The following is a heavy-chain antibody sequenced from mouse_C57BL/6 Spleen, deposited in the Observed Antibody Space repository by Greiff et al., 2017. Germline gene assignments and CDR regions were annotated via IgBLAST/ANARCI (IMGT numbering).Heavy chain of an antibody. Sequence: VQLQESGAELMQPGASVKLSCKATGYTFTGYWIEWVKQGPGHGLEWIGEILPGSDSSTYNEKVKGKATFTADTSSNTAYMQLSSLTTEDSAIYYCAREDHGSSYFFAYWGQGTLVTVSA. CDR1: GYTFTGYW. J-gene: IGHJ3*01. CDR3: AREDHGSSYFFAY. V-gene: IGHV1-9*01. D-gene: IGHD1-1*01. CDR2: ILPGSDSS.